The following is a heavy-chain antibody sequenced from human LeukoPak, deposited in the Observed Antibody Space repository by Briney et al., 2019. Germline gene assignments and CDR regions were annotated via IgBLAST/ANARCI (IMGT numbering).Heavy chain of an antibody. J-gene: IGHJ6*03. Sequence: PGGSLRLSCAASGFTFSSYAMSWVRQAPGKGLEWVSAFSGSGGSTYYADSVKGRFIISRDNSKNTLYLQMGSLRAEDMAVYYCAVGRYYYYMDVWGKGTTVTISS. CDR2: FSGSGGST. CDR1: GFTFSSYA. CDR3: AVGRYYYYMDV. V-gene: IGHV3-23*01.